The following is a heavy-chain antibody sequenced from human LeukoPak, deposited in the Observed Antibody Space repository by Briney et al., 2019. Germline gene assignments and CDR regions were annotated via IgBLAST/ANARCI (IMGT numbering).Heavy chain of an antibody. D-gene: IGHD6-13*01. Sequence: GGSLRLSCAASGFTFSSYAMGWVRQAPGKGLECVSGISGSDGNTDYADSVKGRFTISRDNSKNMLYLQMSSLRAEDTAVYYCASTGYSSSWGLDYWGQGTLVTVSS. CDR2: ISGSDGNT. J-gene: IGHJ4*02. CDR1: GFTFSSYA. CDR3: ASTGYSSSWGLDY. V-gene: IGHV3-23*01.